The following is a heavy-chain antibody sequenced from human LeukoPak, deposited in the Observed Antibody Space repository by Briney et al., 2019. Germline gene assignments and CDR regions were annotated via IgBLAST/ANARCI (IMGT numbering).Heavy chain of an antibody. D-gene: IGHD6-13*01. Sequence: GGSLRLSCAASGFTFSTYWMSWVRQAPGKGLEWVSGINWNGDSTSYSDSVKGRFTISRDNAKKSLYLQMKSLRAEDTALYYCVRGGGDSSSWHIDYWGQGTLVTVSS. J-gene: IGHJ4*02. CDR3: VRGGGDSSSWHIDY. CDR2: INWNGDST. V-gene: IGHV3-20*04. CDR1: GFTFSTYW.